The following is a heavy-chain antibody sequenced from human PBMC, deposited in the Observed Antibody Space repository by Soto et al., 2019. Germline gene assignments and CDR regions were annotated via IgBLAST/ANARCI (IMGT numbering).Heavy chain of an antibody. CDR3: AKDLGYSGYVSDY. V-gene: IGHV3-23*01. Sequence: EVQLLESGGGLVQPGGSLRLSCAASGFTFSSYAMSWVRQAPGKGLEWVSAISGSGGSTYYADSVKGRFTISRDNSKNTLYLQMNGLRAEDTAVYYCAKDLGYSGYVSDYWGQGTLVTVSS. CDR2: ISGSGGST. D-gene: IGHD5-12*01. J-gene: IGHJ4*02. CDR1: GFTFSSYA.